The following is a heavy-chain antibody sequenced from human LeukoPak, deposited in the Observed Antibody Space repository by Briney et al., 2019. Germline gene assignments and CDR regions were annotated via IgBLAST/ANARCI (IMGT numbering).Heavy chain of an antibody. CDR1: GFSFSDCA. V-gene: IGHV3-30-3*01. Sequence: GGSLRLSCAASGFSFSDCAIHWVRQAPGKGLEWVAVVSYDGGSKLYAASVKGRFTISRDNSKNMLYLQMDNLRVDDTAMYYCARDLSAAYDFWGQGILVTVSS. CDR2: VSYDGGSK. D-gene: IGHD2-21*01. CDR3: ARDLSAAYDF. J-gene: IGHJ4*02.